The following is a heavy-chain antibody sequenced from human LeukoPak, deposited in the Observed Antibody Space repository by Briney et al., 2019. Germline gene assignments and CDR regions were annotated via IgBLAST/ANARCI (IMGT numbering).Heavy chain of an antibody. D-gene: IGHD6-13*01. CDR1: GGSISSVSHY. CDR2: IYYSGST. Sequence: SETLSLTCTVSGGSISSVSHYWAWIRQHPGKGLEWIGYIYYSGSTYYNPSLKSRVTISVDTSKNQFSLKLSSVTAADTAVYYCARVHPDEQQLVLWYFDLWGRGTLVTVSS. V-gene: IGHV4-31*03. J-gene: IGHJ2*01. CDR3: ARVHPDEQQLVLWYFDL.